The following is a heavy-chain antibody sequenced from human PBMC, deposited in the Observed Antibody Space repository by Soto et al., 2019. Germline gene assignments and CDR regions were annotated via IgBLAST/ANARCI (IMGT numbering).Heavy chain of an antibody. D-gene: IGHD1-26*01. Sequence: QVQLQESGPGLVKPSQTLSLTCTVSGGSISSGDYYWSWIRQPPGKGLEWIGYIYYSGSTYYNPSLKSRVTIAVDTSKNQFSLKLSSVTAADTAVYYCARDAGSGSYSAWFDPWGQGTLVTVSS. V-gene: IGHV4-30-4*01. J-gene: IGHJ5*02. CDR1: GGSISSGDYY. CDR2: IYYSGST. CDR3: ARDAGSGSYSAWFDP.